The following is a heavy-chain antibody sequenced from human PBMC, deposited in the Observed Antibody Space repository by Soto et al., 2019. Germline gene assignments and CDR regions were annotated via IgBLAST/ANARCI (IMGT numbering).Heavy chain of an antibody. D-gene: IGHD3-3*01. CDR3: AKHHYDFWSGYYSPLDY. V-gene: IGHV3-66*01. Sequence: PGGSLRLSCAASGFTVSSNYMSWVRQAPGKGLEWVSVIYSGGSTYYADSVKGRFTISRDNSKNTLYLQMNSLRAEDTSVYYCAKHHYDFWSGYYSPLDYWGQGTLVTV. CDR2: IYSGGST. J-gene: IGHJ4*02. CDR1: GFTVSSNY.